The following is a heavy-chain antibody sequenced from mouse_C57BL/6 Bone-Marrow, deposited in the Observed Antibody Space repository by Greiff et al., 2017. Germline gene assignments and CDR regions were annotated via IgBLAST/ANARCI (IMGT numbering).Heavy chain of an antibody. CDR3: ARLDY. V-gene: IGHV1-69*01. Sequence: QVHVKQPGAELVMPGASVKLSCKASGYTFTSYWMHWVKQRPGQGLEWIGEIDPSDSYTNYNQKFKGKSTLTVDKSSSTAYMQLSSLTSEDSAVYYCARLDYWGQGTSVTVSS. CDR2: IDPSDSYT. J-gene: IGHJ4*01. CDR1: GYTFTSYW.